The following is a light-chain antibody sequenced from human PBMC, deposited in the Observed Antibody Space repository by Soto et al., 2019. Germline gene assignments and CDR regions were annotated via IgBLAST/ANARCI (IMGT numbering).Light chain of an antibody. J-gene: IGLJ1*01. CDR1: SSDIGDSNY. CDR2: DVS. Sequence: QSVLTQPASVSGSPGESITISCTGTSSDIGDSNYVSWYQQHPGKAPKLVIYDVSNRPSGVSNRFSGSTSANTASLTISGLQAEDEADYCCSSFRSSSTSHVFGTGPKVTV. CDR3: SSFRSSSTSHV. V-gene: IGLV2-14*03.